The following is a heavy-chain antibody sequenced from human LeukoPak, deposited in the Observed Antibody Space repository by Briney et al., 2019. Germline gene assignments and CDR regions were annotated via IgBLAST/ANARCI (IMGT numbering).Heavy chain of an antibody. CDR3: ARTHGYDFWSGYYQHFDY. CDR2: MNPNSGNT. CDR1: GYTFTSYD. D-gene: IGHD3-3*01. V-gene: IGHV1-8*03. Sequence: ASVKVSCKASGYTFTSYDINWVRQATGQGLEWMGWMNPNSGNTGYAQKFQGRVTTTRNTSISTAYMELSSLRSEDTAVYYCARTHGYDFWSGYYQHFDYWGQGTLVTVSS. J-gene: IGHJ4*02.